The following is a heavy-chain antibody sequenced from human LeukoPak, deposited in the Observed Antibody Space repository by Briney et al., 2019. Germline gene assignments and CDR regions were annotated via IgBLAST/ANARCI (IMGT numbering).Heavy chain of an antibody. CDR3: ARAREGIALLGLLQVPLVT. J-gene: IGHJ5*02. CDR2: IIPIFGTA. Sequence: ASVKVSCKASGGTFSSYAISWVRQAPGQGLEWMGGIIPIFGTANYAQKSQGRVTITTDESTSTAYMELSSLRSEDTAVYYCARAREGIALLGLLQVPLVTWGQGTLVTVSS. D-gene: IGHD6-13*01. CDR1: GGTFSSYA. V-gene: IGHV1-69*05.